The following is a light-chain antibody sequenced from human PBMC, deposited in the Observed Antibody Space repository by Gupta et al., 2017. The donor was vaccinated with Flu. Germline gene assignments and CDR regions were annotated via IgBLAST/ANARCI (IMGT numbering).Light chain of an antibody. Sequence: DIQMTQSPSSLSASVGDRVTITCQASQDINNYLNWYQHKPGKAPKLLIYDASNLEIGVPSRFSGSGSGTDFTFTISSLQPEDIATYYCQQYDTLPTFGGGTKVEIK. V-gene: IGKV1-33*01. CDR2: DAS. CDR1: QDINNY. CDR3: QQYDTLPT. J-gene: IGKJ4*01.